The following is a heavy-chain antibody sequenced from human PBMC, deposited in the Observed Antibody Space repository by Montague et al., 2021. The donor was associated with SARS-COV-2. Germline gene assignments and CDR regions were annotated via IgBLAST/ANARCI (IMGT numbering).Heavy chain of an antibody. Sequence: SLRLSCAASGFTFSSYAMGWVRQAPGKGLEWVSAISGSGFYADSVKGRFTISRDNSKNTLYLQMNSLSAEDTAVYYCAKSTGSGSYFYYGMDVWGQGTTVTVSS. J-gene: IGHJ6*02. D-gene: IGHD3-10*01. CDR2: ISGSG. CDR3: AKSTGSGSYFYYGMDV. CDR1: GFTFSSYA. V-gene: IGHV3-23*01.